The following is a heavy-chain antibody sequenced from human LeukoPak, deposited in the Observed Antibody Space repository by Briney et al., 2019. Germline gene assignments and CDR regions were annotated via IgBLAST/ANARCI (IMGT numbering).Heavy chain of an antibody. D-gene: IGHD3-3*01. CDR3: ARGENGAGYYDFWSGYSANYNWFDP. V-gene: IGHV4-34*01. CDR1: GGSFSGYY. Sequence: SETLSLTCAVYGGSFSGYYWSWIRQPPGKGLEWIGEINHSGSTNYNPSLKSRVTISVDTSKNQFSLKLSSVTAADTAVYYCARGENGAGYYDFWSGYSANYNWFDPWGQGTLVTVSS. CDR2: INHSGST. J-gene: IGHJ5*02.